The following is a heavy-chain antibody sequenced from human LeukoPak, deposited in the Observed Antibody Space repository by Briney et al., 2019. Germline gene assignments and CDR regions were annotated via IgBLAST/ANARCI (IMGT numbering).Heavy chain of an antibody. CDR1: GYTFTSYY. J-gene: IGHJ5*02. CDR2: INPTGGST. V-gene: IGHV1-46*01. D-gene: IGHD1-26*01. CDR3: ARDNSVGDNAWWFDP. Sequence: ASVKVSRKASGYTFTSYYMHWVRQAPGQGLEWMGLINPTGGSTGYAQKFQGRVTMTRDMSTSTDYMELSRLRSEDTAIYYCARDNSVGDNAWWFDPWSQGTLVTVSS.